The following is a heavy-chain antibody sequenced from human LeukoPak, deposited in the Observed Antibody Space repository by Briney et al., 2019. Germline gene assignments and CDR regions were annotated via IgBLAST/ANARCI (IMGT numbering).Heavy chain of an antibody. V-gene: IGHV1-2*02. J-gene: IGHJ4*02. D-gene: IGHD3-10*01. CDR1: GYTFTGYY. CDR3: ARTRGKDFDY. Sequence: WASVKVSCKASGYTFTGYYMHWVRQAPGQGLEWMGWINPNSGGTNYAQKFQGRATMTRDTSISTAYMELSRLRSDDTAVYYCARTRGKDFDYWGQGTLVTVSS. CDR2: INPNSGGT.